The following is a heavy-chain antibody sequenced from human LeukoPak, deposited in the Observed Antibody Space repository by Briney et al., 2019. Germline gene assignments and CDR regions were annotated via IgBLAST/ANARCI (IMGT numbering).Heavy chain of an antibody. J-gene: IGHJ4*02. CDR1: GYSFTSYW. Sequence: GESLKISCKGSGYSFTSYWIGWVRQMPGKGLGWMGIIYPPDSDTRYSPSFQGQVTISADKSISTAYLQWSSLKASDTAMYYCARRAYCGGDCYWGGFDYWGQGTLVTVSS. CDR3: ARRAYCGGDCYWGGFDY. D-gene: IGHD2-21*02. V-gene: IGHV5-51*01. CDR2: IYPPDSDT.